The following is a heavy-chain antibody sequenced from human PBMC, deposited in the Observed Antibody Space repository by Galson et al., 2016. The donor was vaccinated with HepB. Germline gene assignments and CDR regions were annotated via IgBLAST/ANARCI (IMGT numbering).Heavy chain of an antibody. J-gene: IGHJ6*02. Sequence: QSGAEVKKPGDSLKISCKSSGYKFTSYWIGWVRQMPGKGLEWIGNIFPGDSDTRYSPSFQGQVTISADKSTATAYLQWNSLKASDTAMYYCAKISGSDSWYYYYGMDVWGRGTTVTVSS. CDR1: GYKFTSYW. CDR3: AKISGSDSWYYYYGMDV. CDR2: IFPGDSDT. V-gene: IGHV5-51*01. D-gene: IGHD2-15*01.